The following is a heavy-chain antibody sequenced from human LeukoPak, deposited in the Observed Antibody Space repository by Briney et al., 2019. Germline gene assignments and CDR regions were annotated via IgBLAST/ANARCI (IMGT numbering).Heavy chain of an antibody. CDR1: GFTFSSYD. Sequence: AGGSLRLSCAASGFTFSSYDMSWVRQAPGKGLEWVSAITGGGDGTFYADSVKGRFTISRDNSKNTLYLQMSSLRAEDTAVYFCAKHQVRSHDYWGQGTLVTVSS. J-gene: IGHJ4*02. V-gene: IGHV3-23*01. CDR3: AKHQVRSHDY. CDR2: ITGGGDGT.